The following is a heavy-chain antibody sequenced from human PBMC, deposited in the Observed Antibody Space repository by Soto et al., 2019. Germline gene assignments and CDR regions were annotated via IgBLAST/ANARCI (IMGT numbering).Heavy chain of an antibody. CDR2: IYYSGST. V-gene: IGHV4-39*01. D-gene: IGHD4-17*01. Sequence: SETLSLTCTVSGGSISSSSYYWGWIRQPPGKGLEWIGSIYYSGSTYYNPSLKSRVTISVDTSKNQFSLKLSSVTAADTAVYYCARETVTTFYYYYGMDVWGQGTTVTVSS. CDR1: GGSISSSSYY. CDR3: ARETVTTFYYYYGMDV. J-gene: IGHJ6*02.